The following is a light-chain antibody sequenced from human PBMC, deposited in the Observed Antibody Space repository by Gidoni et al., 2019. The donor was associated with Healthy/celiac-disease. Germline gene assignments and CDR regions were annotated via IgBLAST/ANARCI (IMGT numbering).Light chain of an antibody. J-gene: IGKJ3*01. V-gene: IGKV1-39*01. Sequence: DIQLTPSPSSLSASVGDRVTITCRASQSISSYLNWYQQKPGKAPKLLIYAASSLQSGVPSRFSGSGSGTDFTLTISSLQPEDFATYYCQQSYSTWFTFGPXTKVDIK. CDR2: AAS. CDR3: QQSYSTWFT. CDR1: QSISSY.